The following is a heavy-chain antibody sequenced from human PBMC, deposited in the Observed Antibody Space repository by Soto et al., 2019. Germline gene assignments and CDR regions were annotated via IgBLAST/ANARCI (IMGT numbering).Heavy chain of an antibody. CDR3: ARCLVGATTVVDY. CDR1: GYMFTDYY. D-gene: IGHD1-26*01. V-gene: IGHV1-2*02. CDR2: INPNGGDT. J-gene: IGHJ4*02. Sequence: ASVKVSCKASGYMFTDYYMHWVRQAPGQGLEWMGWINPNGGDTKYAQNFQGRVTMTTDTSITTAYMDLTSLISDDTAVYYCARCLVGATTVVDYWGQGTMVTVS.